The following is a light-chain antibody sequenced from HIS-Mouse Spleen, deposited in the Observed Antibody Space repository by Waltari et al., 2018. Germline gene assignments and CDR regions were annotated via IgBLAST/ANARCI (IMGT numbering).Light chain of an antibody. CDR1: QSVLYSSNNKNY. V-gene: IGKV4-1*01. Sequence: DIVMTQSPDSLAVSLGERATINCKSSQSVLYSSNNKNYLAWYQQKPGQPPKLLIYWASTRESGVPDRFSGSGSGTDFTLTTSSLQAEDVAVYYCQQYYSTPYT. CDR3: QQYYSTPYT. J-gene: IGKJ2*01. CDR2: WAS.